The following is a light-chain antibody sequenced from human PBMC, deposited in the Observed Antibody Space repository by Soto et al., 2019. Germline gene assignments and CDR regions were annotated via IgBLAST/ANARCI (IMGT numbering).Light chain of an antibody. J-gene: IGKJ2*01. CDR2: AAS. CDR1: QGISNY. V-gene: IGKV1-27*01. Sequence: DIQITQSPSSLSASVGDRVTITCRASQGISNYLAWYQQNPGKVPKLLIYAASTLQSGVPSRLSGSGSGTVFTLTISSLQPEDVATYYCQKYNGAPYTFGQGTKVDIK. CDR3: QKYNGAPYT.